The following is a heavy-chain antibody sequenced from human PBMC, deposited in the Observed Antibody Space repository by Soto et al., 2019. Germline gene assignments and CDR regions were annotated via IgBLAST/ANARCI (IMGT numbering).Heavy chain of an antibody. V-gene: IGHV4-39*01. CDR2: VYYSGYT. Sequence: PSETLSLTCTVSGGSISSYDWGWIRQPPGKGLEWIGTVYYSGYTYYNPSLKSRVTISVDTSRNHFSLKLNSVTAADTAVYYCARHAYTTRGFVDYWGQGTLVTVSS. J-gene: IGHJ4*02. CDR3: ARHAYTTRGFVDY. CDR1: GGSISSYD. D-gene: IGHD3-16*01.